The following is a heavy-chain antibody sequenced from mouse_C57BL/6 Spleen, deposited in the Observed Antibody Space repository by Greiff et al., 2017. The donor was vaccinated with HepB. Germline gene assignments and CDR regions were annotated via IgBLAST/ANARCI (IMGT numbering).Heavy chain of an antibody. CDR1: GFTFSDYG. Sequence: EVHLVESGGGLVKPGGSLKLSCAASGFTFSDYGMHWVRQAPEKGLEWVAYISSGSSTIYYADTMKGRFTISRDNAKNTLFLQMTSLRSEDTAMYYCAKDHYYAMDYWGQGTSVTVSS. J-gene: IGHJ4*01. CDR2: ISSGSSTI. V-gene: IGHV5-17*01. CDR3: AKDHYYAMDY.